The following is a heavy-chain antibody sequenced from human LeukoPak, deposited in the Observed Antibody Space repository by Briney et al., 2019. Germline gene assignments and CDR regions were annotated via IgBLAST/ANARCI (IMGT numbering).Heavy chain of an antibody. CDR2: ISYDGPNK. J-gene: IGHJ4*02. D-gene: IGHD1-1*01. Sequence: GGSLRLSCAASGFTFNSYGMHWVRQAPGKGLEWVAVISYDGPNKYYAVSVKGRFTISRDDSKNTLYLQMNNLRAEDTAVYYCARGGPATTIDYWGRGTLVTVSS. CDR1: GFTFNSYG. V-gene: IGHV3-30*03. CDR3: ARGGPATTIDY.